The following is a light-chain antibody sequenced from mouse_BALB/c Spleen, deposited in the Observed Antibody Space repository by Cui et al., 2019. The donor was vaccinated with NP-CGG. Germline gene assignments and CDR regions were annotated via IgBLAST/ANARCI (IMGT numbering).Light chain of an antibody. V-gene: IGLV1*01. CDR1: TGTVTTSNY. CDR3: ALWYSNHWV. CDR2: GTN. J-gene: IGLJ1*01. Sequence: HAVESQECAPTTSPGETVTLTCRSNTGTVTTSNYANWVQEKPDHLFTGLIGGTNNRAPGVPARFSGSLIGDKAALTITGAQTEDEAIYFCALWYSNHWVFGGGTKLTVL.